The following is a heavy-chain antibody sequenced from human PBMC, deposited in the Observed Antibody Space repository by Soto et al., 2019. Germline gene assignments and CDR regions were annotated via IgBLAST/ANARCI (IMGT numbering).Heavy chain of an antibody. D-gene: IGHD2-8*01. CDR2: IYHSGST. CDR3: VRLIGNSWLDS. Sequence: SETLSLTCTVSGGSISSGGYSWSWIRQPPGKGLEWIGYIYHSGSTYYNPSLKSRITISPDTSNNQLSLQLNSVTPDDTAVYYCVRLIGNSWLDSWGQGTLVTVSS. J-gene: IGHJ5*01. V-gene: IGHV4-30-2*05. CDR1: GGSISSGGYS.